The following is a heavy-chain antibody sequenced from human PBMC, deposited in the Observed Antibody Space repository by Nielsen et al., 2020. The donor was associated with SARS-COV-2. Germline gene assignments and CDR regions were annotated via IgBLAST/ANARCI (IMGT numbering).Heavy chain of an antibody. J-gene: IGHJ6*02. Sequence: SETLSLTCAVYGGSFSGYYWSWIRQPPGKGLEWIGYIYYSGSTNYNPSLKSRVTISVDTSKNQFSLKLSSVTAADTAVYYCARLRWELLRYYYYGMDVWGQGTTVTVSS. D-gene: IGHD1-26*01. CDR3: ARLRWELLRYYYYGMDV. V-gene: IGHV4-59*08. CDR2: IYYSGST. CDR1: GGSFSGYY.